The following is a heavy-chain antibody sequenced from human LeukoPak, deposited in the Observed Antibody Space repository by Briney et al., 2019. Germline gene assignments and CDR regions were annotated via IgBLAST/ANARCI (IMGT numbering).Heavy chain of an antibody. J-gene: IGHJ4*02. CDR2: ISGSGGGT. V-gene: IGHV3-23*01. D-gene: IGHD5-18*01. Sequence: GGSLRLSCAASGFTFSDYYMSWIRQAPGKGLEWVSAISGSGGGTYYADSVKGRFTISRDNSKNTLYLQMNSLRAEDTAVYYCAKDPREYSYVYFDYWGQGTLVTVSS. CDR1: GFTFSDYY. CDR3: AKDPREYSYVYFDY.